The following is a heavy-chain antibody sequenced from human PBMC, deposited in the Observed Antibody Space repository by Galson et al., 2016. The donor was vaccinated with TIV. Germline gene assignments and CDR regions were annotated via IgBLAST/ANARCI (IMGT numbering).Heavy chain of an antibody. D-gene: IGHD5-24*01. Sequence: SLRLSCAASGFSFSIYNMNWVRQAPGKGLEWISYISTTSTLIYYADSVRGRFTISRDNAKNSLYLQMNSLRAEEPAVYYCAREGRDGYNPYFDSWGQGTLVTVSS. CDR3: AREGRDGYNPYFDS. V-gene: IGHV3-48*01. CDR2: ISTTSTLI. CDR1: GFSFSIYN. J-gene: IGHJ4*02.